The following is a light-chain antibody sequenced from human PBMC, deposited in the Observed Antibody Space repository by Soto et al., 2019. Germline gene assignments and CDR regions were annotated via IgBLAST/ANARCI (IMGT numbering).Light chain of an antibody. V-gene: IGLV2-8*01. CDR1: SSGAGHYTY. CDR3: SSFAGSNRV. CDR2: EDG. Sequence: QSALTQPPSASGSPGQSVTISCTGASSGAGHYTYVSWYQQHPGKAPKLMIYEDGKRPSGVPARFSGSKFGNTASLTVSGLQAEDEADYYCSSFAGSNRVFGTGTKVTVL. J-gene: IGLJ1*01.